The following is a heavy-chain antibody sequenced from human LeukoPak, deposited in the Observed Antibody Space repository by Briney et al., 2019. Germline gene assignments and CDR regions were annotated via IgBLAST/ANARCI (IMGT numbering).Heavy chain of an antibody. V-gene: IGHV3-33*01. CDR1: EFTFSSYG. CDR3: ARDLRDIVATRPNNWFDP. D-gene: IGHD5-12*01. J-gene: IGHJ5*02. Sequence: GGSLRLSCAVSEFTFSSYGMHWVRQAPGKGLEWVAVIWYDGSNKYYADSVKGRFTISRDNPKNTLYLQMNSLRDEDTAVYYCARDLRDIVATRPNNWFDPWGQGTLVTVSS. CDR2: IWYDGSNK.